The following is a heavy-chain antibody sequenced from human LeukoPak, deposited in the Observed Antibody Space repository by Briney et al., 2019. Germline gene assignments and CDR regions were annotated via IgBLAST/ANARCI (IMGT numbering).Heavy chain of an antibody. J-gene: IGHJ3*01. D-gene: IGHD3-22*01. CDR3: ARGLFLSGYLDAFDL. V-gene: IGHV3-53*01. CDR2: NSDGRT. Sequence: GGSLRLSCVVSGFSVSNNYVSWVRQAPGKGLEWVSLNSDGRTYYADSVRGRCTISRDNSKNTLYVQMNSLRVEDTAVYYCARGLFLSGYLDAFDLWGQGTVVTVSS. CDR1: GFSVSNNY.